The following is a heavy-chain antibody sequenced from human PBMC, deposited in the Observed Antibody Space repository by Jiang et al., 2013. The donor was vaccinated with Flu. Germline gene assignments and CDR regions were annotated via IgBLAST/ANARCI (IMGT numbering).Heavy chain of an antibody. CDR3: ARHEAMVRRITHLGLFDP. CDR1: GGSISSSSYY. Sequence: LLKPSETLSLTCTVSGGSISSSSYYWGWIRQPPGKGLEWIGSIYYSGSTYYNPSLKSRVTISVDTSKNQFSLKLSSVTAADTAVYYCARHEAMVRRITHLGLFDPWGQGTLVTVSS. D-gene: IGHD3-10*01. CDR2: IYYSGST. J-gene: IGHJ5*02. V-gene: IGHV4-39*07.